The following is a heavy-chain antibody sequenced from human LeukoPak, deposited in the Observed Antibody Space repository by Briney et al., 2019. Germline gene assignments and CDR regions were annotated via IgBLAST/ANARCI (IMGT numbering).Heavy chain of an antibody. CDR2: ITLHSGDT. V-gene: IGHV1-2*02. Sequence: GASVKVSCKASGHTLTVHYIHWVRQCPGQGLEWLGWITLHSGDTHYAQKYQGRLSMSSDTSISTGYMELSRLQFDDTAIYYCAREGQLGLDNWGQGTLVTVSS. CDR3: AREGQLGLDN. CDR1: GHTLTVHY. J-gene: IGHJ1*01. D-gene: IGHD1-1*01.